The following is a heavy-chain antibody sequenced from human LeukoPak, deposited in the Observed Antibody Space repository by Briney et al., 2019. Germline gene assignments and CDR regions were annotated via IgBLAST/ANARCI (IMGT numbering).Heavy chain of an antibody. V-gene: IGHV4-59*01. J-gene: IGHJ3*02. CDR1: GGSISSYY. D-gene: IGHD6-19*01. Sequence: SETLSLTCTVSGGSISSYYWSWTRQPPGKGLEWIGYIYYSGSTNYNPSLKSRVTISVDTSKNQFSLKLSSVTAADTAVYYCARAGYSSGWYIAGAFDIWGQGTMVTVSS. CDR2: IYYSGST. CDR3: ARAGYSSGWYIAGAFDI.